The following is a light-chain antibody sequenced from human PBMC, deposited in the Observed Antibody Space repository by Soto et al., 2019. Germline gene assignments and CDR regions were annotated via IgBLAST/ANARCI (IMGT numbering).Light chain of an antibody. CDR1: SSDVGSYNL. V-gene: IGLV2-23*01. CDR2: EGS. Sequence: QSLLTQPASVSGSPGQSITISCTGTSSDVGSYNLVSWYQQHPGKAPKLMIYEGSKRPSGVSNRFSGSKSGNTASLTISGLQAEDEADYYCCSYAGSSTSGYVVGNGTKVTVL. CDR3: CSYAGSSTSGYV. J-gene: IGLJ1*01.